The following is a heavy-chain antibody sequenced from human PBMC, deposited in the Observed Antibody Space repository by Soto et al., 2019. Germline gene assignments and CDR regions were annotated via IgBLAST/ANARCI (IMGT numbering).Heavy chain of an antibody. CDR1: GFTFEDFA. Sequence: VKLVESGGTLVQPGKSLRLSCAASGFTFEDFAMHWVRQVPGKGLEWVSGISWNSGSIEYADSVKGRFTLSRDNAKNVLYLPMKSLKIEDTALYYCAKDAVAVAGTRLDNWGQGTPVTVSS. CDR3: AKDAVAVAGTRLDN. J-gene: IGHJ4*02. CDR2: ISWNSGSI. D-gene: IGHD6-19*01. V-gene: IGHV3-9*01.